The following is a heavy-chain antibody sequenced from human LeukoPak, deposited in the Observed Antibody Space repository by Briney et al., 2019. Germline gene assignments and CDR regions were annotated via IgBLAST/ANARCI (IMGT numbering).Heavy chain of an antibody. J-gene: IGHJ4*02. D-gene: IGHD1-26*01. Sequence: SETLSLTCTVSGDSISSSSYYWGWIRQPPGKGLEWIGSIYYSGSSYYNPSLKSRVTISVDTSKNQFSLKLSSVTATDTAVYYCARHSGSYLRDLDYWGQGTLVTVSS. CDR2: IYYSGSS. V-gene: IGHV4-39*01. CDR3: ARHSGSYLRDLDY. CDR1: GDSISSSSYY.